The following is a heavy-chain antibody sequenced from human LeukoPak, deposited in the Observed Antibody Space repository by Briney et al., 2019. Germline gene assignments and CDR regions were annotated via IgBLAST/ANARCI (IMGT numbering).Heavy chain of an antibody. CDR3: ARPVVTMRGADAFDI. Sequence: ASVKVSCKASGYTFTSYAMNWVRQAPGRGLEWMGWINTNTGNPTYAQGFTGRFVFSLDTSVSTAYLQISSLKAEDTAVYYCARPVVTMRGADAFDIWGQGTMVTVSS. CDR2: INTNTGNP. V-gene: IGHV7-4-1*02. D-gene: IGHD3-3*01. J-gene: IGHJ3*02. CDR1: GYTFTSYA.